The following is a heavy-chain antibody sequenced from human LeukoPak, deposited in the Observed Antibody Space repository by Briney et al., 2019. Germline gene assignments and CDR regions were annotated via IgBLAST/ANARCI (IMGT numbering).Heavy chain of an antibody. CDR1: GFTFSSYA. CDR2: IPYDGSNK. V-gene: IGHV3-30*04. CDR3: ARGGDFWSGYSRGYYMDV. Sequence: GGSLRLSCAASGFTFSSYAMHWVRQAPGKGLEWVALIPYDGSNKYYADSVKGRFTVSRDNSKNTLYLQMNSLRAEDTAVYYCARGGDFWSGYSRGYYMDVWGKGTTVTVSS. D-gene: IGHD3-3*01. J-gene: IGHJ6*03.